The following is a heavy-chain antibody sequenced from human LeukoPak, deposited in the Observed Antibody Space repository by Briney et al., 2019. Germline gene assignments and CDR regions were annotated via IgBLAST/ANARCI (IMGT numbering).Heavy chain of an antibody. V-gene: IGHV3-30*18. CDR1: GFTFSSHG. J-gene: IGHJ4*02. Sequence: QPGGSLRLSCAASGFTFSSHGMHWVRQAPGKGLEWVALISYDGSNEYYADSVKDRFTISRDNSKNTLYLQMDSLRAEDTAVYYCANPSDSGFDWYYFAYWGRGTQVTVSS. CDR3: ANPSDSGFDWYYFAY. D-gene: IGHD5-12*01. CDR2: ISYDGSNE.